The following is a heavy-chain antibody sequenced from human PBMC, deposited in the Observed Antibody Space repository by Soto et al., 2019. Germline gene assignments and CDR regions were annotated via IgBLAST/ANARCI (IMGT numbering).Heavy chain of an antibody. J-gene: IGHJ4*02. D-gene: IGHD2-2*01. CDR2: INPNSGGT. Sequence: GASVKVSCKASGYTFTGYYMHWVRQAPGQGLEWMGWINPNSGGTNYAQKFQGRVTMTRDTSISTAYMELSRLRSDDTAVYYCARVKLVVPAAIAYWGQGTLVTVSS. V-gene: IGHV1-2*02. CDR1: GYTFTGYY. CDR3: ARVKLVVPAAIAY.